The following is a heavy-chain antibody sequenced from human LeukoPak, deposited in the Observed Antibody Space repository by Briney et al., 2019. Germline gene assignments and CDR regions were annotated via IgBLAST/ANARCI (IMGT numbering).Heavy chain of an antibody. CDR2: INWNGGST. J-gene: IGHJ4*02. Sequence: PGGSLRLSCAASGFTFDDYGMSWVRQAPGKGLEWVSGINWNGGSTGYADSVKGRFTISRDNAKNSLYLQMNSLRAEDTAVYYCARVVNYYDSRELDYWGQGTLVTVSS. V-gene: IGHV3-20*04. CDR3: ARVVNYYDSRELDY. CDR1: GFTFDDYG. D-gene: IGHD3-22*01.